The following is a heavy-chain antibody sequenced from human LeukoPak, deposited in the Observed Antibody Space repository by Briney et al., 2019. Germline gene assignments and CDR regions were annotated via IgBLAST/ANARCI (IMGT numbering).Heavy chain of an antibody. CDR1: GGSFSGYY. J-gene: IGHJ4*02. V-gene: IGHV4-34*01. CDR3: ARAKGIAAALDY. Sequence: SETLSLTCAVYGGSFSGYYWSWIRPPPGKGLEWIGEINHSGSTNYNPSLKSRVTISVDTSKNQFSLKLSSVTAADTAVYYCARAKGIAAALDYWGQGTLVTVSS. CDR2: INHSGST. D-gene: IGHD6-13*01.